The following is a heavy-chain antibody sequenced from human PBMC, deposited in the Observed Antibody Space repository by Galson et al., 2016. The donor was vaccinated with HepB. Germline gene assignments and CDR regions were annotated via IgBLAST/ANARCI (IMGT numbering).Heavy chain of an antibody. D-gene: IGHD6-19*01. CDR1: GFNVGNYA. Sequence: SLRLSCAASGFNVGNYALSWVRQAPGKGLEWVATLSDTGTRRDYADSVKGRFTISRDRSKNTLDVRMNSLRAEDTGVYYCAKLGEGIGWYVHHWGQGTLVTVSS. CDR3: AKLGEGIGWYVHH. V-gene: IGHV3-23*01. J-gene: IGHJ1*01. CDR2: LSDTGTRR.